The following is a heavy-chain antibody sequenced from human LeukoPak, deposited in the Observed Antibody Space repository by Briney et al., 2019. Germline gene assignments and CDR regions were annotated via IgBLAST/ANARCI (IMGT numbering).Heavy chain of an antibody. Sequence: GGSLRLSCAASGFNFSSYGMHWVRQAPGKGLEWVAVIWYDGSNKYYADSVKGRFTISRDNSKNTLYLQMNSLRAEDTAVYYCARGDSSGYYYSPEGEYYFDYWGQGTLVTVSS. CDR1: GFNFSSYG. D-gene: IGHD3-22*01. CDR2: IWYDGSNK. CDR3: ARGDSSGYYYSPEGEYYFDY. J-gene: IGHJ4*02. V-gene: IGHV3-33*01.